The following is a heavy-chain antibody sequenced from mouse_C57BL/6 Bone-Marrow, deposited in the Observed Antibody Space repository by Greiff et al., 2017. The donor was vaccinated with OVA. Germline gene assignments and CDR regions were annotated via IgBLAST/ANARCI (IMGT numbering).Heavy chain of an antibody. V-gene: IGHV14-3*01. D-gene: IGHD1-1*01. CDR2: IDTANGTP. J-gene: IGHJ1*03. Sequence: VQLKESVAELVRPGDSVKLSCTASGFNIKNTYMHWVKQRPEQGLEWIGRIDTANGTPKYAPKFQGKATITADTSSNTAYLQLSSLTSEDTAIYYCAADYCSSYWYFDVWGTGTTVTVSS. CDR1: GFNIKNTY. CDR3: AADYCSSYWYFDV.